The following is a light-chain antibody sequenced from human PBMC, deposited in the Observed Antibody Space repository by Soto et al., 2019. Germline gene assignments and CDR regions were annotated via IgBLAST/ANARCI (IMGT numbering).Light chain of an antibody. CDR2: AAS. V-gene: IGKV1-39*01. J-gene: IGKJ5*01. CDR3: RQSYSTPSIT. CDR1: QSIRSY. Sequence: DIRMTQSPSSLSASVGDRVTITCRASQSIRSYLNWYHQKPGKAPKLLIYAASSLQSGVPSRFSGSGAGTDFTLTISSLQPDDFATYYCRQSYSTPSITFGQGTRLEIK.